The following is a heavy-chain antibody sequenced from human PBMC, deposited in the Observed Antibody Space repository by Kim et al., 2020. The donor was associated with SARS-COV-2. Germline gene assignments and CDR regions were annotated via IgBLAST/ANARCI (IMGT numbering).Heavy chain of an antibody. J-gene: IGHJ5*02. CDR2: INHSGST. CDR1: GGSFSGYY. CDR3: ARHHKSSNRYCSGGSCYRNWFDP. D-gene: IGHD2-15*01. Sequence: SETLSLTCAVYGGSFSGYYWSWIRQPPGKGLEWIGEINHSGSTNYNPSLKSRVTISVDTSKNQFSLKLSSVTAADTAVYYCARHHKSSNRYCSGGSCYRNWFDPWGQGTLVTVSS. V-gene: IGHV4-34*01.